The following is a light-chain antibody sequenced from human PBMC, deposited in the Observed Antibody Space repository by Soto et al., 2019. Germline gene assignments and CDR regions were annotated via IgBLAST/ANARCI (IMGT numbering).Light chain of an antibody. J-gene: IGLJ1*01. Sequence: QSVLTQPASVSGSPGQSIAISCTGTSSDVGTYDYVSWYQQYPDKAPKLIIYEVTQRPSGVSNRFSGSKSGNTASLTISGLQAEDEADYYCSSHTSVNTRVFGTGIKLTVL. CDR3: SSHTSVNTRV. CDR1: SSDVGTYDY. V-gene: IGLV2-14*01. CDR2: EVT.